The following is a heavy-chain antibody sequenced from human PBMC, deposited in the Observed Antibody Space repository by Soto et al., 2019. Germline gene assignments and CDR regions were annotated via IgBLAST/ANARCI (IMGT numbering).Heavy chain of an antibody. CDR1: GYTFTSYA. D-gene: IGHD6-6*01. Sequence: ASVKVSCKASGYTFTSYAMHWVRQAPGQRLEWMGWINAGNGNTKYSQKFQGRVTITRDTSASTAYIGLSSLRSEDTAVYYCARRGVRYGARPGEYYYYGMDVWGQGTTVTVSS. V-gene: IGHV1-3*01. CDR2: INAGNGNT. CDR3: ARRGVRYGARPGEYYYYGMDV. J-gene: IGHJ6*02.